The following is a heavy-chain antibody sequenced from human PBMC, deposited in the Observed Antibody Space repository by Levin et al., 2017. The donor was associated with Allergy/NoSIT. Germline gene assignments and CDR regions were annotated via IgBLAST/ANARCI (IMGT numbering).Heavy chain of an antibody. CDR3: ARAVPYDPLPDLDY. CDR2: ISAYNGNT. D-gene: IGHD5-12*01. V-gene: IGHV1-18*01. Sequence: GASVKVSCKAFGYIFTSYGISWVRQAPGQGLEWMGWISAYNGNTNYAQKFQGRVSMTTDTSTRTTYMELGSLRSDDTAVYYCARAVPYDPLPDLDYWGQGTLVTVSS. J-gene: IGHJ4*02. CDR1: GYIFTSYG.